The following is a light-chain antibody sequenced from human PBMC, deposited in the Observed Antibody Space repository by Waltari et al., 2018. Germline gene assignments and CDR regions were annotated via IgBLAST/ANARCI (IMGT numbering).Light chain of an antibody. CDR1: SGHSSNI. J-gene: IGLJ3*02. CDR2: VNSEGSH. Sequence: QLVVTQSPSASASLGASVKLTCTLSSGHSSNILAWLQQQPEKGPRYLMKVNSEGSHSRGDEIPDRFSGSSSGAERHLTISSLQAEDEADYYCQTGGHGTWVFGGGTKLTVL. CDR3: QTGGHGTWV. V-gene: IGLV4-69*01.